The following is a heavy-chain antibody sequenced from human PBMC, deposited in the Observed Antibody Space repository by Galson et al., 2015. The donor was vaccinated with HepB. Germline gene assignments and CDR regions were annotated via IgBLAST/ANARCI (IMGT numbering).Heavy chain of an antibody. D-gene: IGHD2-2*01. CDR1: GDSVSSNSAA. J-gene: IGHJ6*02. CDR3: ARAGVVPAAIFNYYYYGMDV. V-gene: IGHV6-1*01. CDR2: TYYRSKWYN. Sequence: CAISGDSVSSNSAAWNWIRQSPSRGLEWLGRTYYRSKWYNDYAVSVKSRITINPDTSKNQFSLQLNSVTPEDTAVYYCARAGVVPAAIFNYYYYGMDVWGQGTTVTVSS.